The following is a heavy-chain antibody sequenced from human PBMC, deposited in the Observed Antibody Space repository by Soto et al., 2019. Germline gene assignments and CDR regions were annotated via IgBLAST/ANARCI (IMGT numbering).Heavy chain of an antibody. J-gene: IGHJ5*02. D-gene: IGHD3-10*01. CDR2: IYYSGST. CDR3: ARGTGDEVRFGELLHWSPGPFDP. V-gene: IGHV4-59*01. CDR1: GGSISSYY. Sequence: SETLSLTCTVSGGSISSYYWSWIRQPPGKGLEWIGYIYYSGSTNYNPSLKSRVTISVDTSKNQFSLKLSSVTAADTAVYYCARGTGDEVRFGELLHWSPGPFDPWGQGTLVNVSS.